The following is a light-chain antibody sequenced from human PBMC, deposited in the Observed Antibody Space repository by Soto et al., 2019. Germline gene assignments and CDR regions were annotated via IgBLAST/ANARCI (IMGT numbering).Light chain of an antibody. J-gene: IGKJ5*01. CDR1: QSISSW. Sequence: DIQMTQSPSTLSASVGDRVTITCRASQSISSWLAWYQQKPGKAPKLLIYDASSLESGVPSRFSGSGSGTEFTLTISSLEPEDFAVYYCQQRSNWPPEITFGQGTRLEIK. V-gene: IGKV1-5*01. CDR2: DAS. CDR3: QQRSNWPPEIT.